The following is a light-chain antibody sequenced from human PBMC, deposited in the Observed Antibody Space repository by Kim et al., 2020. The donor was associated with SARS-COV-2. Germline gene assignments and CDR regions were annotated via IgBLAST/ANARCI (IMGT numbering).Light chain of an antibody. V-gene: IGKV2-30*02. CDR3: MHRTHWRLGYT. CDR2: KVS. CDR1: QSLVHSDGNTY. J-gene: IGKJ2*01. Sequence: DVVMTQSPLSLPVSLGQPASISCRSSQSLVHSDGNTYLNWFQQRPGQSPRRLIYKVSNRDSGVPDRFSGSGSGTDFTMKISRVEAEDVPTYYCMHRTHWRLGYTFGQGTKLEI.